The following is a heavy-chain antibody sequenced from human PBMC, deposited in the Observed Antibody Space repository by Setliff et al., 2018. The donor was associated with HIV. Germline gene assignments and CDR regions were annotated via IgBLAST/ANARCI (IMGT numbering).Heavy chain of an antibody. V-gene: IGHV4-39*01. D-gene: IGHD5-18*01. CDR2: IYYSGST. CDR3: ARTRGYTYGYIDS. Sequence: PSETLSLTCIVSGGSISSSSSYWGSIRQPPGKGLQWIGNIYYSGSTYYNPSLKSRVTISVDTSKNQFSLRLSSVTAADTAVYYCARTRGYTYGYIDSWGQGTLVTVSS. CDR1: GGSISSSSSY. J-gene: IGHJ4*02.